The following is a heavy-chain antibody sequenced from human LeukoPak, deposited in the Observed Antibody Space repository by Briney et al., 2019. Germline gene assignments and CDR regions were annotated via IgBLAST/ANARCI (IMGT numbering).Heavy chain of an antibody. D-gene: IGHD3-22*01. V-gene: IGHV1-69*05. CDR1: GGTFSSYA. CDR3: ARESGDLDYYDSSGYPDC. CDR2: IIPIFGTA. Sequence: SVKVSCKASGGTFSSYANSWVRQAPRQGLEWMGRIIPIFGTANYAQKFQGRVTITTDESTSTAYMELSSLRSEDTAVYYCARESGDLDYYDSSGYPDCWGQGTLVTVSS. J-gene: IGHJ4*02.